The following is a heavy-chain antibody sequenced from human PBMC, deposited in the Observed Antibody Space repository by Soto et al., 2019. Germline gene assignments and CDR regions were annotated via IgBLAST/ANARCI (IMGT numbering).Heavy chain of an antibody. CDR2: ISYDGSNK. D-gene: IGHD6-19*01. V-gene: IGHV3-30*18. Sequence: QVQLVESGGGVVQPGRSLRLSCAASGFTFSSYGMHWVRQAPGKGLEWVAVISYDGSNKYYADSVKGRFTISRDNSKNTLYLQMNSLRAEDTAVYYCAKEKGSGWYGSVFDIWGQGTMVTVSS. J-gene: IGHJ3*02. CDR1: GFTFSSYG. CDR3: AKEKGSGWYGSVFDI.